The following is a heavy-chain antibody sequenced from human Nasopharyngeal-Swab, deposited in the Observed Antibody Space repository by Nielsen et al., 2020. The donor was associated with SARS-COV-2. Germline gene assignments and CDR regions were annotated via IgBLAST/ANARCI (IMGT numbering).Heavy chain of an antibody. CDR3: ARDYSSSWSRFNYFDY. CDR2: INSDGSST. D-gene: IGHD6-13*01. Sequence: GGSLRLSCAASGFTFSSYWMHWVRQAPGKGLVWVSRINSDGSSTSYADSVKGRFTISRDNAKNSLYLQMNSLRAEDTAVYYCARDYSSSWSRFNYFDYWGQGTLVTVSS. V-gene: IGHV3-74*01. CDR1: GFTFSSYW. J-gene: IGHJ4*02.